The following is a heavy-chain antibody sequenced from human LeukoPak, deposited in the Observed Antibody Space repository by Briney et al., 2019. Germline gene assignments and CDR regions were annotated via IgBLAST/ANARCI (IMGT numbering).Heavy chain of an antibody. Sequence: SETLSLTCAVYGGSFSGYYWSWIRQPPGKGLEWIGEINHSGSTNYNPSLKSRVTISVDTSKNHFSLKLSSVTAADTAVYYCARDPRGYSHGELNWGQGTLVTVSS. CDR3: ARDPRGYSHGELN. D-gene: IGHD5-18*01. CDR2: INHSGST. CDR1: GGSFSGYY. V-gene: IGHV4-34*01. J-gene: IGHJ4*02.